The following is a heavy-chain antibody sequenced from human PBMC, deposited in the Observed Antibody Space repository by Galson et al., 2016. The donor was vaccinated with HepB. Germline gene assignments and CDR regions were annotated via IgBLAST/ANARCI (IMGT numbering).Heavy chain of an antibody. Sequence: LTCTVSSDPVTSGTYYWSWVRQSPGKGLDWIGYIHDSGNTNYNPSIKSRVTISRDTSKNQFFLELTSVTAADTAVYYCARDEGFYNGMDVWGQGTTVTVAS. CDR1: SDPVTSGTYY. CDR3: ARDEGFYNGMDV. J-gene: IGHJ6*02. CDR2: IHDSGNT. V-gene: IGHV4-61*01. D-gene: IGHD2-2*02.